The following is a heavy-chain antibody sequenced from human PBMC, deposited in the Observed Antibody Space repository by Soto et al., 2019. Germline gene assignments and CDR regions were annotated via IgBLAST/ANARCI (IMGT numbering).Heavy chain of an antibody. CDR1: GGTFSSYA. CDR3: ASGETRGGLIYYYYGMDV. CDR2: IIPIFGTA. J-gene: IGHJ6*02. D-gene: IGHD2-21*01. V-gene: IGHV1-69*01. Sequence: QVQLVQSGAEVKKPGSSVKVDCKASGGTFSSYAISWVRQAPGPGLEWMGGIIPIFGTANYAQKFQGRVTITADESTSTAYMELSSLRSEDTAVYYCASGETRGGLIYYYYGMDVWGQGTTVTVSS.